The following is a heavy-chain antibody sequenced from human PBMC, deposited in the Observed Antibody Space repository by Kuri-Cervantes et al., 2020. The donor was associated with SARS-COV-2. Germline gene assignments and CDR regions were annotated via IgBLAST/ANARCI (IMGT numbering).Heavy chain of an antibody. CDR3: VRDVRFCSSGSCKAEEFDY. CDR1: GNTLTELP. D-gene: IGHD2-15*01. V-gene: IGHV1-24*01. J-gene: IGHJ4*02. CDR2: FDPEQREI. Sequence: ASVKVSCKVSGNTLTELPLHWVRQAPGKGLEWMEGFDPEQREIIYAQRFQGRVSMTEDTSTDTAYMELSSLSSEDTAVYYCVRDVRFCSSGSCKAEEFDYWGRGTLVTVSS.